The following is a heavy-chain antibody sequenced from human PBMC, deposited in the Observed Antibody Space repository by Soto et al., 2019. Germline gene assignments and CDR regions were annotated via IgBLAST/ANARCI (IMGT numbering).Heavy chain of an antibody. J-gene: IGHJ6*02. CDR2: IVVGSGNT. CDR1: GFTFTSSA. V-gene: IGHV1-58*01. CDR3: AADSKMGSGPYYYYYGMDV. Sequence: GASVKVSCKASGFTFTSSAVQWVRQARGQRLEWIGWIVVGSGNTNYAQKFQERVTITRDMSTSTAYMELSSLRSEDTAVYYCAADSKMGSGPYYYYYGMDVWGQGTTVTVSS. D-gene: IGHD1-26*01.